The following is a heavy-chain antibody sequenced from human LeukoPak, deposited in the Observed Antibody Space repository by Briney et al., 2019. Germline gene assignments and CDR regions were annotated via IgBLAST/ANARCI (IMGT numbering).Heavy chain of an antibody. CDR3: EPPLQFLES. CDR1: GFNFSINW. Sequence: PGGSLRLSCAASGFNFSINWMTWVRQAPGKGLEWVSTINSNGGSTYYASSVKGRFTISRDNSRNTLYLRMSSLRAEDTAVYYCEPPLQFLESWGQGTMVIVSS. V-gene: IGHV3-23*01. CDR2: INSNGGST. D-gene: IGHD3-3*01. J-gene: IGHJ5*02.